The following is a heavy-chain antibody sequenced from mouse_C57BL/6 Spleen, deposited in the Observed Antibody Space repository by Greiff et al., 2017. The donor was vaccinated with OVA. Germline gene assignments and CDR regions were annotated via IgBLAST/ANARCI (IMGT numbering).Heavy chain of an antibody. CDR1: GFNIKDDY. CDR2: IDPENGDT. CDR3: TTRGYDYDVDY. J-gene: IGHJ2*01. Sequence: VQLKQSGAELVRPGASVKLSCTASGFNIKDDYMHWVKQRPEQGLEWIGWIDPENGDTEYASKFQGKATITADTSSNTAYLQLSSLTSEDTAVYYCTTRGYDYDVDYWGQGTTLTVSS. V-gene: IGHV14-4*01. D-gene: IGHD2-4*01.